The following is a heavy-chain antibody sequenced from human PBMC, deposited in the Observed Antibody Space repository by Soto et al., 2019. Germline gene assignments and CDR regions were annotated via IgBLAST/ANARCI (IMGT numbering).Heavy chain of an antibody. Sequence: PSETLSLTCTVSGGSISSGGYYWSWIRQHPGKGLEWIGYIYYSGSTYYNPSLKSRVTIPVDTSKNQFSLKLSSVTAADTAVYYCARDRYGSSGYYLDYWGQGTLVTVSS. CDR3: ARDRYGSSGYYLDY. V-gene: IGHV4-31*03. J-gene: IGHJ4*02. CDR2: IYYSGST. D-gene: IGHD3-22*01. CDR1: GGSISSGGYY.